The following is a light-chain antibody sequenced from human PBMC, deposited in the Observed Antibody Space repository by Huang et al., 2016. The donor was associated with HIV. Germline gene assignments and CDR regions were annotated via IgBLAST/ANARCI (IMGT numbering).Light chain of an antibody. CDR1: QRVSIN. Sequence: EVVMTQSPATLSVSPGDRATLSCRARQRVSINVAWYQQKPGQAPRVLIYGASTRATGIPARFSGSGSGTEFTLTISGLQSEDYAVYFCQQYDDWPPYTFGQGTKLEIK. V-gene: IGKV3-15*01. J-gene: IGKJ2*01. CDR2: GAS. CDR3: QQYDDWPPYT.